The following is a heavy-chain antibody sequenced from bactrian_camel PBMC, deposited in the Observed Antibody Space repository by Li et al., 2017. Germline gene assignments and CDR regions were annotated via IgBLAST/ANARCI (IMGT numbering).Heavy chain of an antibody. CDR3: AAGVPGWARASSGWAY. Sequence: HVQLVESGGGLVQPGGSLRLACAASGFTFTKFHMTWVRQAPGKGLEWVSHITTTGGITYYLDSGKGRFTISRDNAKNTLYLQLNTLKTEDTAMYFCAAGVPGWARASSGWAYWGQGTQVTVS. V-gene: IGHV3S1*01. CDR1: GFTFTKFH. D-gene: IGHD3*01. CDR2: ITTTGGIT. J-gene: IGHJ4*01.